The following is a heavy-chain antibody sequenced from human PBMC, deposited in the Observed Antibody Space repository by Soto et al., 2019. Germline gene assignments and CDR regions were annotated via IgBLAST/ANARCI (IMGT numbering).Heavy chain of an antibody. CDR3: ARGRPRDGYNSGQGDFDI. Sequence: QVQLQESGPRLVKPSETLSLTCTVSGGSITSDYWSWIRQSPGKGLEWIGYIYSRGNTNYNPSLKSRVTLSVATSRSDFYVNVSLVTAADMAVYYCARGRPRDGYNSGQGDFDIWGQGTMVTVSS. CDR2: IYSRGNT. V-gene: IGHV4-59*01. J-gene: IGHJ3*02. D-gene: IGHD5-12*01. CDR1: GGSITSDY.